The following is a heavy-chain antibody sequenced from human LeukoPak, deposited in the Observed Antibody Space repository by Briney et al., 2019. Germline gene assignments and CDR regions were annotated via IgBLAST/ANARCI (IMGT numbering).Heavy chain of an antibody. D-gene: IGHD4-17*01. CDR3: ARGGDYGDYDLDY. CDR2: ISSSSSYT. J-gene: IGHJ4*02. Sequence: GGSLRLSCAASGFTFSIYAMSWVRQAPGKGLEWVSYISSSSSYTNYADSVKGRFTISRDNAKNSLYLQMNSLRAEDTAVYYCARGGDYGDYDLDYWGQGTLVTVSS. V-gene: IGHV3-11*06. CDR1: GFTFSIYA.